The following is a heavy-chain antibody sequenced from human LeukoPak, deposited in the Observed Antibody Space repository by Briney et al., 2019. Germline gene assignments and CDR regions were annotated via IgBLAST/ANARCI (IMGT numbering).Heavy chain of an antibody. Sequence: SETLSLTCTVSGDSINSYYWSWIRQPPGKGLEWIGYIYYSGSTNYNPSLKSRVTISVDTSKNQFSLKLSSVTAADTAVYYCARVVGIQLWFYLDYWGQGTLVTVSS. CDR2: IYYSGST. V-gene: IGHV4-59*01. J-gene: IGHJ4*02. D-gene: IGHD5-18*01. CDR1: GDSINSYY. CDR3: ARVVGIQLWFYLDY.